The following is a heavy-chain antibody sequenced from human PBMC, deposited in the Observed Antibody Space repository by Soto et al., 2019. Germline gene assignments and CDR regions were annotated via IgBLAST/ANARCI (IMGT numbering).Heavy chain of an antibody. V-gene: IGHV3-74*01. D-gene: IGHD6-19*01. CDR1: GFTFSSYW. CDR3: ARAVEGAFDI. CDR2: INKDGSST. Sequence: GGSLRLSCAASGFTFSSYWMHWVRQAPGEGLVWVSRINKDGSSTNYADSVRGRFTISRDNAKNTLYLQMNSLRGEDTAVYYCARAVEGAFDIWGQGTMVTVSS. J-gene: IGHJ3*02.